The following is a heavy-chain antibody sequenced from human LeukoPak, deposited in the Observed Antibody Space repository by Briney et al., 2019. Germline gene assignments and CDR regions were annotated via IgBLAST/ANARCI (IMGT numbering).Heavy chain of an antibody. CDR3: ARRSSWSFDY. Sequence: KPGGSLRLSCAASGFTFSSYAMSWVRQPPGKGLEWIGCIYYSGSTNYNPSLKSRVTISVDTSKNQFSLKLSSVTAADTAVYYCARRSSWSFDYWGQGTLVTVSS. D-gene: IGHD6-13*01. V-gene: IGHV4-59*08. J-gene: IGHJ4*02. CDR2: IYYSGST. CDR1: GFTFSSYA.